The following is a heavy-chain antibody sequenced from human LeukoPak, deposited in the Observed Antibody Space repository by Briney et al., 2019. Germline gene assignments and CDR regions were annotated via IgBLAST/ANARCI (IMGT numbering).Heavy chain of an antibody. CDR3: ARDLMGEDYDFWSGYYYFDY. Sequence: GGSLRLSCAASRFTFSSYSMNWVRQAPGKGLEWVSSISSSSSYIYYADSVMGRFTISRDNAKNSLYLQMNSLRAEDTAVYYCARDLMGEDYDFWSGYYYFDYWGQGTLVTVSS. D-gene: IGHD3-3*01. CDR2: ISSSSSYI. J-gene: IGHJ4*02. V-gene: IGHV3-21*01. CDR1: RFTFSSYS.